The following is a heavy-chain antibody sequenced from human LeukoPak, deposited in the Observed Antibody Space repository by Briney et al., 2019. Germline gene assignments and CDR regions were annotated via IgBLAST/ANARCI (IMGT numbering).Heavy chain of an antibody. J-gene: IGHJ4*02. CDR3: AKPGYSSSWTHFDY. CDR2: ISGSGGTT. CDR1: GFTFSSYA. D-gene: IGHD6-13*01. Sequence: GGSLRLSWAASGFTFSSYAMNWVRQAPGKGLEWVSAISGSGGTTYYADSVKGRFTISRDNSKNTLYLQMNSLRAEDTAVYYCAKPGYSSSWTHFDYWGQGALVTVSS. V-gene: IGHV3-23*01.